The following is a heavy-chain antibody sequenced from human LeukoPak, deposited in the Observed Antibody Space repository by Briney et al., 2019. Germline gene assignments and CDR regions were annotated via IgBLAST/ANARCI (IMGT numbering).Heavy chain of an antibody. Sequence: SETLSLTCTVSGGSISSYYWSWIRQPLGKGLEWIGYIYYSGSTNYNPSLKSRVTISVDTSKNQFSLKLSSVTAADTAVYYCASPDDILTGYYLSASFDYWGQGTLVTVSS. J-gene: IGHJ4*02. CDR1: GGSISSYY. V-gene: IGHV4-59*08. CDR3: ASPDDILTGYYLSASFDY. D-gene: IGHD3-9*01. CDR2: IYYSGST.